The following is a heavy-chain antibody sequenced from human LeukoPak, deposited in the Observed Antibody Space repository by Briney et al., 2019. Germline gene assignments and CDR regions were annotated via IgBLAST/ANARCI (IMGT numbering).Heavy chain of an antibody. J-gene: IGHJ6*03. Sequence: SETLSLTCAVYGGSFSGYYWSWIRQPPGKGLEWIGEINHSGSTNYNPSLKSRVTISVDTSKNQFSLKLSSVTAADTAVYYCARERPCSTSCYYYYYMDVWGKGTTVTISS. CDR3: ARERPCSTSCYYYYYMDV. CDR1: GGSFSGYY. D-gene: IGHD2-2*01. CDR2: INHSGST. V-gene: IGHV4-34*01.